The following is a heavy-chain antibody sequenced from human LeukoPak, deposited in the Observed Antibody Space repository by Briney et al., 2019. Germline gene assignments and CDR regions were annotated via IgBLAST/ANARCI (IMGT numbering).Heavy chain of an antibody. D-gene: IGHD2-2*01. Sequence: PGGSPRLSCAASGFTFSSYWMHWVRQAPGKGLVWVSRINSDGSSTSYADSVKGRFTISRDNAKNTLYLQMNSLRAEDTAVYYCARDSGVGYCSSTSYYEDLLLDYWGQGTLVTVSS. CDR2: INSDGSST. CDR1: GFTFSSYW. CDR3: ARDSGVGYCSSTSYYEDLLLDY. J-gene: IGHJ4*02. V-gene: IGHV3-74*01.